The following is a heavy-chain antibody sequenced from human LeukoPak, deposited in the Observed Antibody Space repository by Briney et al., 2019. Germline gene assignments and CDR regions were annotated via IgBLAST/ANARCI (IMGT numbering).Heavy chain of an antibody. CDR1: GFTFSSYA. Sequence: PGGSLRLSCAASGFTFSSYAMHWVRQAPGKGLEWVAVISYDGSNKYYADSVKGRFSISRDNAKNTLYLQLNSLRAEDTAVYYCARGIYVGSFYADYWGQGTLVSVSS. CDR3: ARGIYVGSFYADY. V-gene: IGHV3-30-3*01. D-gene: IGHD1-26*01. J-gene: IGHJ4*02. CDR2: ISYDGSNK.